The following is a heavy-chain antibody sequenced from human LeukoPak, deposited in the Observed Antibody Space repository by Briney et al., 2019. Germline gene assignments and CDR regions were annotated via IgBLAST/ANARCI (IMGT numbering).Heavy chain of an antibody. Sequence: ASVKVSCKASEYTFTGYYMHWVRQAPGQGLEWMGWINPNSGGTNYAQKFQGRVTMTRDTSISTAYMELSRLRSDDTAVYYCARAVGGNSAVYYWAQGTLVTVSS. J-gene: IGHJ4*02. V-gene: IGHV1-2*02. CDR3: ARAVGGNSAVYY. D-gene: IGHD4-23*01. CDR1: EYTFTGYY. CDR2: INPNSGGT.